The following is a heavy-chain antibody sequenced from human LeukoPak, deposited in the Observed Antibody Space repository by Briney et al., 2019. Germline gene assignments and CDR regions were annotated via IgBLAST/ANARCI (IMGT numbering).Heavy chain of an antibody. V-gene: IGHV5-51*01. CDR1: GYSFSDFW. D-gene: IGHD6-13*01. CDR3: ARGMQQGQSTFDY. Sequence: GESLKISCKGSGYSFSDFWIVWVRQMPGKGLEWMGIIYPGDSDTRYSRSFQGQVTISADKSISTAYLQWSSLKASDTAMYYCARGMQQGQSTFDYWGQGTLVTVSS. CDR2: IYPGDSDT. J-gene: IGHJ4*02.